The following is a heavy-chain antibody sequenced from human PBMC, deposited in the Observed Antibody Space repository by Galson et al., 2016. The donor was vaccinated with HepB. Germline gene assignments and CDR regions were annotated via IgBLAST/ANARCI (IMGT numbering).Heavy chain of an antibody. CDR2: IYSGGST. CDR1: GFTVSNNY. D-gene: IGHD1-20*01. CDR3: ASMTGTTPGGY. J-gene: IGHJ4*02. Sequence: RLSCAASGFTVSNNYMSWVRQAPGKGLEWVSLIYSGGSTYYADSVKGRFTISRDNSKNTLYLQMNSLRAEDTAVYYCASMTGTTPGGYWGQGTLVTVSS. V-gene: IGHV3-53*01.